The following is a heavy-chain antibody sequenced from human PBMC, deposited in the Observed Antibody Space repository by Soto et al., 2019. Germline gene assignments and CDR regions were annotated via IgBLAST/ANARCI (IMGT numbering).Heavy chain of an antibody. CDR1: GFTFSTYW. V-gene: IGHV3-74*01. J-gene: IGHJ4*01. Sequence: EVQLMESGGGLVQPGGSLRLYCAASGFTFSTYWMHWVRQTQGKGLMWVSRISPDGSNRGYADSVEGRFTDSRDNAKNTLHLQMHSLRADDAAMYDCASWGHLGSVSPTVVDNWGDGTMVIISA. CDR3: ASWGHLGSVSPTVVDN. D-gene: IGHD3-16*01. CDR2: ISPDGSNR.